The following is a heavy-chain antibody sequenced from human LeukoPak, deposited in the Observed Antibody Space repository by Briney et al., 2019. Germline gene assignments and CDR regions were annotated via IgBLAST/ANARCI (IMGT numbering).Heavy chain of an antibody. Sequence: NPSETLSLTCTVSTGSISSSSYYWGWIRQPPGKGLEWIGSIYYSGSTYYNPSLKSRVTISVDTSKNQFSLKLSSVTAADTAVYYCARQPLLNYFDYWGQGTVVTVSS. CDR2: IYYSGST. V-gene: IGHV4-39*01. J-gene: IGHJ4*02. CDR1: TGSISSSSYY. CDR3: ARQPLLNYFDY.